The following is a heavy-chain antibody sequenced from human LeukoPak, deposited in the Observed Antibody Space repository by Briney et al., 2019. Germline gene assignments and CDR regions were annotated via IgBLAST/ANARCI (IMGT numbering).Heavy chain of an antibody. Sequence: GGSLRLSCAASGFTFDDYGMSWVRQAPGKGLEWVSGINWNGGGTGYADSVKGRFTISRDNAKNSLYLQMNSLRAEDTALYYCARDGIIAAAGLNWFDPWGQGTLVTVSS. V-gene: IGHV3-20*04. CDR3: ARDGIIAAAGLNWFDP. CDR2: INWNGGGT. J-gene: IGHJ5*02. CDR1: GFTFDDYG. D-gene: IGHD6-13*01.